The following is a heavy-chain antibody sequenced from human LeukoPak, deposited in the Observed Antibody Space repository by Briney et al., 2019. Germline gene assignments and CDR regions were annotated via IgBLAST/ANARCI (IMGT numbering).Heavy chain of an antibody. J-gene: IGHJ5*02. CDR1: GFTFNTYA. Sequence: PGGSLRLSCEASGFTFNTYAIYWVRQAPGKGLEWVSSISSSSSYIYYADSVKGRFTISRDNAKNSLYLQMNSLRAEDTAVYYCARGITIRRNWFDPWGQGTLVTVSS. CDR3: ARGITIRRNWFDP. D-gene: IGHD3-10*01. V-gene: IGHV3-21*01. CDR2: ISSSSSYI.